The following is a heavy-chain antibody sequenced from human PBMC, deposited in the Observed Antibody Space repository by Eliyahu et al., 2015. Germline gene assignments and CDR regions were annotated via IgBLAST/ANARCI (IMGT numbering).Heavy chain of an antibody. D-gene: IGHD5-24*01. V-gene: IGHV4-61*01. CDR3: ARDLRWLQFGY. J-gene: IGHJ4*02. CDR2: IYYSGST. CDR1: GGSVXSGSYY. Sequence: QVQLQESGPGLVKPSETLSLTCTVXGGSVXSGSYYWSWIRQPPGKELGWIGYIYYSGSTSYNPSLKSRVTISGDTSKNQFSLKLSSVTAADTAVYYCARDLRWLQFGYWGQGTLVTVSS.